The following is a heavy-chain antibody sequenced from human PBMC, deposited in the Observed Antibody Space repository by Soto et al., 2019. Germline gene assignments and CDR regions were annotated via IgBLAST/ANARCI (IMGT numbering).Heavy chain of an antibody. D-gene: IGHD3-22*01. V-gene: IGHV1-69*13. Sequence: SVKVSCKASGGTFSSYAISWVRQAPGQGLEWMGGIIPIFGTANYAQKFQGRVTITADESTSTAYMELSSLRSEDTAVYYCARDLVDISGLFDFWGQGTVVTVSS. CDR1: GGTFSSYA. J-gene: IGHJ4*02. CDR2: IIPIFGTA. CDR3: ARDLVDISGLFDF.